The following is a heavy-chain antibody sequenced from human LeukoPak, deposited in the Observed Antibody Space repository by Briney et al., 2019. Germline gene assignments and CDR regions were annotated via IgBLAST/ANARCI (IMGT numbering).Heavy chain of an antibody. Sequence: GGSLRLSCAASGFTLSNYRMHWVRQVPGRGLVWVSRINSDGISTSYADSVKGRFTISRDNAENTLYLQLSSLRAVDTAVYYCARSGQVVGTAVVLWGQGTLVSVSS. CDR2: INSDGIST. J-gene: IGHJ4*02. V-gene: IGHV3-74*01. D-gene: IGHD5-18*01. CDR3: ARSGQVVGTAVVL. CDR1: GFTLSNYR.